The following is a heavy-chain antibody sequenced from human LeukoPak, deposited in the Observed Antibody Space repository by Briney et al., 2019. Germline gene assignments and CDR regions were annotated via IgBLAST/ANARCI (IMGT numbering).Heavy chain of an antibody. CDR2: ISGSGGST. Sequence: PGGSLRLSCAASGFTFSSYAMSWVRQAPGKGLGWVSAISGSGGSTYYADSVKGRFIISRDNSKNTLYLQMNSLRAEDTAVYYCAKDDPLGYCSGGSCYLGNFNYWGQGTLVTVSS. CDR1: GFTFSSYA. D-gene: IGHD2-15*01. J-gene: IGHJ4*02. CDR3: AKDDPLGYCSGGSCYLGNFNY. V-gene: IGHV3-23*01.